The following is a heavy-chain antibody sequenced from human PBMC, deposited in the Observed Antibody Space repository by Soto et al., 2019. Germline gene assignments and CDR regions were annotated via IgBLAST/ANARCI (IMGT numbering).Heavy chain of an antibody. V-gene: IGHV4-4*02. CDR3: ATQTISYTWDV. J-gene: IGHJ6*02. D-gene: IGHD4-4*01. CDR1: GGSISSTKW. Sequence: QVQLQESGPGLLKPSGTLSLTCAVSGGSISSTKWWTWVRQPPGKGLEWIAEISHSEGSNYNPSLKSRVAMSLDNSKNQFSLRLSSVTAADTAVYYCATQTISYTWDVWGQGTTVTVS. CDR2: ISHSEGS.